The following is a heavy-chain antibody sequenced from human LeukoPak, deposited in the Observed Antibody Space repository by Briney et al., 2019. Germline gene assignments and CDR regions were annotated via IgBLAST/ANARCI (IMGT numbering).Heavy chain of an antibody. V-gene: IGHV4-4*07. D-gene: IGHD4-17*01. CDR2: IYTSEST. CDR1: GGSISSHY. CDR3: ARGLYGDSGY. Sequence: HPSETLSLTCTVSGGSISSHYWSWIRQPAGKGLGWIGHIYTSESTHYNPSRKSRVTKSVDTYKNQFSMELASVTAADTAVYYGARGLYGDSGYWGQGALVTVSS. J-gene: IGHJ4*02.